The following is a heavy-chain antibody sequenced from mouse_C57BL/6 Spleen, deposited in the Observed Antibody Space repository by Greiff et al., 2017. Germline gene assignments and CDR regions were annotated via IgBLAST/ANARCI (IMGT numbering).Heavy chain of an antibody. D-gene: IGHD1-1*01. V-gene: IGHV5-6*01. CDR3: ARPNYGSSPAWFAY. Sequence: EVQLVESGGDLVKPGGSLKLSCAASGFTFSSYGMSWVRQTPDKRLEWVATISSGVSYTYYPDSVKGRFTISRDNAKNTLYLQMSSLKSEDTAMYYCARPNYGSSPAWFAYWGQGTLVTVSA. CDR1: GFTFSSYG. J-gene: IGHJ3*01. CDR2: ISSGVSYT.